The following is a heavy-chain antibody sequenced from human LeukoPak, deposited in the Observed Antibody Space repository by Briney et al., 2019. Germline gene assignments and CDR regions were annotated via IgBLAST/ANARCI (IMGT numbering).Heavy chain of an antibody. Sequence: GSVKVSCKASGYTFTGYYMHWVRQAPGQGLEWMGWINPNSGGTNYAQKFQGRVTMTRDTSISTAYMELSSLRSEDTAVYYCARGLIAQNEGGGYWGQGTLVTVSS. CDR3: ARGLIAQNEGGGY. V-gene: IGHV1-2*02. D-gene: IGHD1-1*01. CDR1: GYTFTGYY. J-gene: IGHJ4*02. CDR2: INPNSGGT.